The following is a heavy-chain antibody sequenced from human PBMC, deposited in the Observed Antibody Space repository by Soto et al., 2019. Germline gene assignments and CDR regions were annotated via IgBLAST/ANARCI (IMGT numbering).Heavy chain of an antibody. CDR1: GFTFSNAW. J-gene: IGHJ6*02. CDR3: TTGEASITIFGVVIIPHYYYYYGMDV. D-gene: IGHD3-3*01. V-gene: IGHV3-15*07. CDR2: IKSKTDGGTT. Sequence: GGSLRLSCAASGFTFSNAWMNWVRQAPGKGLEWVGRIKSKTDGGTTDYAAPVKGRFTISRDDSKKTLYLQMNSLKTEDPAVYYCTTGEASITIFGVVIIPHYYYYYGMDVWGQGTTVTVSS.